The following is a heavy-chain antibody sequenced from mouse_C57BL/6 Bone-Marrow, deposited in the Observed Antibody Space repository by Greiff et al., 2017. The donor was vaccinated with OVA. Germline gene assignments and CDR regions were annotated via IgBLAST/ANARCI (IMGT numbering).Heavy chain of an antibody. Sequence: VKLVESGAELARPGASVKLSCKASGYTFTSYGISWVKQSTGPGLEWLGAIYPISGNTYYNEQFKGKDALPAAKSSSTAYMELSSLTTEDSAVYVCERGKCDGDMDYWGQGTSVTVSS. CDR1: GYTFTSYG. V-gene: IGHV1-81*01. D-gene: IGHD1-1*01. CDR2: IYPISGNT. J-gene: IGHJ4*01. CDR3: ERGKCDGDMDY.